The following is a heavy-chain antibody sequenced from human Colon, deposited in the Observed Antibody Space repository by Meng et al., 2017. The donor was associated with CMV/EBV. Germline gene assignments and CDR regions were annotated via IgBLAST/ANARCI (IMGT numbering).Heavy chain of an antibody. V-gene: IGHV4-34*01. J-gene: IGHJ4*02. Sequence: ESLKISCAASGFTFSRSEMTWVRQAPGKGLEWIGNIYHSGTIADNPSLKSRVTISVDTSRNQFSLRLTSVTAADTAVYYCARDRGGFCTGGRCYPVYFFDFWGQGMLVTVSS. CDR1: GFTFSRSE. D-gene: IGHD2-15*01. CDR3: ARDRGGFCTGGRCYPVYFFDF. CDR2: IYHSGTI.